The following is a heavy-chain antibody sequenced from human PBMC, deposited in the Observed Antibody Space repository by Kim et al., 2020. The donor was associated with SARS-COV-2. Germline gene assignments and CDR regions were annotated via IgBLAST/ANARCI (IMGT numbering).Heavy chain of an antibody. D-gene: IGHD3-9*01. CDR3: ARSLRYFDWLSNWFDP. CDR1: GYSFTSYW. J-gene: IGHJ5*02. CDR2: IYPGDSDT. Sequence: GESLKISCKGSGYSFTSYWIGWVRQMPGKGLEWMEIIYPGDSDTRYSPSFQGQVTISADKSISTAYLQWSSLKASGTAMYYCARSLRYFDWLSNWFDPWGQGTLVTVSS. V-gene: IGHV5-51*01.